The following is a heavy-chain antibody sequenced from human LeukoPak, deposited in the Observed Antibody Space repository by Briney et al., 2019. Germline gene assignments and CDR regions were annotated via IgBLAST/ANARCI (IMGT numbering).Heavy chain of an antibody. V-gene: IGHV4-4*07. D-gene: IGHD4-11*01. CDR2: IYTSGST. Sequence: SETLSLTGTVSGGSISSYYWSWIRQPAGKGLEWIGRIYTSGSTNYNPSLKSRVTMSVDTSKNQFSLKLSSVPAADTAVYYCARAPPTVTTSGSKYYYYYYYMDVWGKGTTVTVSS. CDR1: GGSISSYY. CDR3: ARAPPTVTTSGSKYYYYYYYMDV. J-gene: IGHJ6*03.